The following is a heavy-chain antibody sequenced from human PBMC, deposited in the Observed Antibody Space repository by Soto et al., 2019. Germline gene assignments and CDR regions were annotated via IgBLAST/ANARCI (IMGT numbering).Heavy chain of an antibody. D-gene: IGHD3-3*01. CDR3: ARVGTAITIFGVVPRGPFDY. V-gene: IGHV1-18*01. J-gene: IGHJ4*02. CDR1: GYTFTSYG. Sequence: ASVKVSCKASGYTFTSYGISWMRQAPGQGLEWMGWISAYNGNTNYAQKLQGRVTMTTDTSTSTAYMELRSLRSDDTAVYYCARVGTAITIFGVVPRGPFDYWGQGTLVTVSS. CDR2: ISAYNGNT.